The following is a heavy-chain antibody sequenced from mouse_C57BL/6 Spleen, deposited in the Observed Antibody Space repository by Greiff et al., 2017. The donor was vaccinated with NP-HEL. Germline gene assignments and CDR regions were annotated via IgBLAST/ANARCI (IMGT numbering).Heavy chain of an antibody. J-gene: IGHJ1*03. D-gene: IGHD1-1*01. CDR1: GYTFTSYW. CDR2: IHPNSGST. V-gene: IGHV1-64*01. CDR3: ARFITTVVATSTEYFDV. Sequence: QVQMQQPGAELVKPGASVKLSCKASGYTFTSYWMHWVKQRPGQGLEWIGMIHPNSGSTNYNEKFKSKATLTVDKSSSTAYMQLSSLTSEDSAVYYCARFITTVVATSTEYFDVWGTGTTVTVSS.